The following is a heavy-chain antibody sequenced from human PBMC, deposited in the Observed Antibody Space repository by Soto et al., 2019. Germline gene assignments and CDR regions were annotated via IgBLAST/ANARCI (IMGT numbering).Heavy chain of an antibody. J-gene: IGHJ4*02. CDR3: AREGGDGIDY. Sequence: NPSGTLSLTCTVSGGSIRSGSHYWSWIRQHPGKGLEWIGYIYYSGSTYYNPSLKSRITISISTSKNQFSLKLTSVTAADTAVYYCAREGGDGIDYWGQGTLVTVSS. V-gene: IGHV4-31*03. CDR2: IYYSGST. D-gene: IGHD3-16*01. CDR1: GGSIRSGSHY.